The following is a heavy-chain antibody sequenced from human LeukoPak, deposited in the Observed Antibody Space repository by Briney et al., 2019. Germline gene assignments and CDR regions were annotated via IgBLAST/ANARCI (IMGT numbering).Heavy chain of an antibody. V-gene: IGHV1-18*01. J-gene: IGHJ3*02. CDR3: ARDRYYYDSSGYFDAFDI. CDR2: ISAYNGNT. D-gene: IGHD3-22*01. Sequence: GASVKVPCKASGYTFTSYGISWVRQAPGQGLEWMGWISAYNGNTNYAQKLQGRVTMTTDTSTSTAYMELRSLRSDDTAVYYCARDRYYYDSSGYFDAFDIWGQGAMVTVSS. CDR1: GYTFTSYG.